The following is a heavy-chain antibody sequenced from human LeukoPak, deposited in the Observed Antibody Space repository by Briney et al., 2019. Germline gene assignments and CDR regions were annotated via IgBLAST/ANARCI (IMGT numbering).Heavy chain of an antibody. J-gene: IGHJ4*02. CDR2: IKEDGSAK. CDR1: GLTFSNYW. D-gene: IGHD5-24*01. V-gene: IGHV3-7*03. Sequence: GGSLRLSCVVSGLTFSNYWMIWVRQAPGKGLESVAIIKEDGSAKYYLDSVKGRFTISRDNAKNSLYLQMNSLRAGDTAVYYCARAMATREFDYWGQGTLVTVSS. CDR3: ARAMATREFDY.